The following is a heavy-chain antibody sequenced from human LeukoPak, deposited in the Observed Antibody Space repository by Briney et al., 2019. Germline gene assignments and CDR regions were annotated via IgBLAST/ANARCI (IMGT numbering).Heavy chain of an antibody. Sequence: PGRSLRLSCAASGFTFSSYGMHWVRQAPGKGLEWVAVISYDGSNKYYADSVKGRFTISRDNSKNTLYLQMNSLRAEDTAVYYCAKVDTMTVVVDAFDIWGQGTMVTVSS. V-gene: IGHV3-30*18. D-gene: IGHD3-22*01. CDR1: GFTFSSYG. CDR2: ISYDGSNK. CDR3: AKVDTMTVVVDAFDI. J-gene: IGHJ3*02.